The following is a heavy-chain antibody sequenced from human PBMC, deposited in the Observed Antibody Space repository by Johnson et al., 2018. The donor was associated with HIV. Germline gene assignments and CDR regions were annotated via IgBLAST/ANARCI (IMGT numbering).Heavy chain of an antibody. D-gene: IGHD6-19*01. CDR3: TGGWYNLSAFDI. Sequence: QVQLVESGGGLVKPGGSLRLSCAASGFTFSSYAMHWVRQAPGKGLEWVAVIWYDGSNKYYADSVKGRFTISRDNSKNSLYLQMSSLRAEDTAVYYCTGGWYNLSAFDIWGQGTMVTVSS. CDR1: GFTFSSYA. V-gene: IGHV3-33*08. J-gene: IGHJ3*02. CDR2: IWYDGSNK.